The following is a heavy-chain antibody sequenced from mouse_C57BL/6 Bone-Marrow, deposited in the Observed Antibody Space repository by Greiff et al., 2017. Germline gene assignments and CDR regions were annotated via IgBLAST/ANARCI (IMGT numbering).Heavy chain of an antibody. Sequence: VQLLQSGAELAKPGASVKLSCKASGYTFTSYWMHWVQQRPGQGLEWIGYINPSSGSIKYNQKFKDTTTLSADKTSSTAYMQMISLTYEDSAVYYCARRVYGAWFAYWGQGTLVTVSA. CDR2: INPSSGSI. CDR3: ARRVYGAWFAY. J-gene: IGHJ3*01. V-gene: IGHV1-7*01. D-gene: IGHD1-1*02. CDR1: GYTFTSYW.